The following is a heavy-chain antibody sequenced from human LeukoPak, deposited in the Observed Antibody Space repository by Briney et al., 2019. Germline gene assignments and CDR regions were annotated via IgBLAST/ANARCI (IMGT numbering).Heavy chain of an antibody. Sequence: ASVKVSCKASGYTFTSYDINWVRQATGQGLEWMGWMNPNSGNTGYAQKFQGRVTMTTDTSTSTAYMELRSLRSDDTAVYYCARRDEAGELPGVYWGQGTLVTVSS. CDR3: ARRDEAGELPGVY. CDR2: MNPNSGNT. J-gene: IGHJ4*02. CDR1: GYTFTSYD. V-gene: IGHV1-8*01. D-gene: IGHD3-16*01.